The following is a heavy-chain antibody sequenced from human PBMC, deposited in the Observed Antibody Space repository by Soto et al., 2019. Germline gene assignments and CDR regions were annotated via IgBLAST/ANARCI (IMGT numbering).Heavy chain of an antibody. CDR2: ITGSGGST. CDR1: GFTFSSYS. J-gene: IGHJ4*02. V-gene: IGHV3-23*01. D-gene: IGHD5-18*01. CDR3: AKEGDLIGYNYGSCFDY. Sequence: EVQLLESGGGLVQPGGSLRLSCAASGFTFSSYSMSWVRQAPGKGLEWVSAITGSGGSTYYADSVKGRFTISRDNSKNTLYLQMNSLRAEDTAVYYCAKEGDLIGYNYGSCFDYWGQGTLVTVSS.